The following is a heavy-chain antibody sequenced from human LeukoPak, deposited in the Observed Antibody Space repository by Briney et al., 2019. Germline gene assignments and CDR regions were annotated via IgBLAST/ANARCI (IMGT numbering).Heavy chain of an antibody. V-gene: IGHV4-34*01. CDR1: GGSFSGYY. CDR2: INHSGST. Sequence: TSETLSLTCAVYGGSFSGYYWSWIRQPPGKGLEWIGEINHSGSTNYNPSLKSRVTMSVDTSKNQFSPKLSSVTAADTAVYYCARAGKGDILTGYYFFDYWGQGTLVTVSS. D-gene: IGHD3-9*01. J-gene: IGHJ4*02. CDR3: ARAGKGDILTGYYFFDY.